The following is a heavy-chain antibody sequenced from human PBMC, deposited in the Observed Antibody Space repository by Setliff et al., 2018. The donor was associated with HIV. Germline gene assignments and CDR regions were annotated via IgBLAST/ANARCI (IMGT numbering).Heavy chain of an antibody. Sequence: SETLSLTCTVSGGSISSGSDYWSRIRQPAGKGLEWIGHIHTSGSTNYNPSLKSRVSISFDTAANQFSLILSFLSAADTAVYYCARGPQRLSSSSWSLFDYWGQGTLVTVSS. CDR3: ARGPQRLSSSSWSLFDY. D-gene: IGHD6-13*01. CDR1: GGSISSGSDY. CDR2: IHTSGST. V-gene: IGHV4-61*09. J-gene: IGHJ4*02.